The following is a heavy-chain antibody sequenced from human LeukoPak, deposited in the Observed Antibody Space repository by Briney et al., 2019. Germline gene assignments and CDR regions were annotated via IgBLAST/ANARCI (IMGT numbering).Heavy chain of an antibody. CDR3: ARVDTAMVIDY. Sequence: ASVKVSSKASVGTFSSYAISWVRQAPGQGLEWMGRIIPILGIANYAQKFQGRVTITADKSTSTAYMELSSLRSEDTAVYYCARVDTAMVIDYWGQGTLVTVSS. CDR1: VGTFSSYA. CDR2: IIPILGIA. J-gene: IGHJ4*02. V-gene: IGHV1-69*04. D-gene: IGHD5-18*01.